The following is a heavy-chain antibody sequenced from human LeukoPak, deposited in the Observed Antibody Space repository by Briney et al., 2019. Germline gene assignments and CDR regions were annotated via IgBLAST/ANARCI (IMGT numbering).Heavy chain of an antibody. D-gene: IGHD2-2*01. V-gene: IGHV4-59*12. J-gene: IGHJ3*02. CDR1: GGSINNYY. CDR3: ARGSTSDPYAFDI. CDR2: IYYSGST. Sequence: SETLSLTCTVSGGSINNYYWSWIRQPPGKGLEWIGYIYYSGSTNYNPSLKSRVTISVDTSKNQFSLKLSSVTAADTAVYYCARGSTSDPYAFDIWGQGTMVTVSS.